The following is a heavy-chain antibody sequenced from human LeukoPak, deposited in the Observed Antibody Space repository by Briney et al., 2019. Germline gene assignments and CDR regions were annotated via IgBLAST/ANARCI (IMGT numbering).Heavy chain of an antibody. CDR3: AREIAAAGLDY. CDR1: GFTVSSNY. J-gene: IGHJ4*02. Sequence: PGGSLGLSCAASGFTVSSNYMSWVRQAPGKGLEWVSVIYSGGSTYYADSVKGRFTISRDNSKNTLYLQMNSLRAEDTAVYYCAREIAAAGLDYWGQGTLVTVSS. V-gene: IGHV3-66*01. CDR2: IYSGGST. D-gene: IGHD6-13*01.